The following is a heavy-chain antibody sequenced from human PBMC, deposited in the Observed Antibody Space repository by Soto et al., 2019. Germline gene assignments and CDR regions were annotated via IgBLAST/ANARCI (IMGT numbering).Heavy chain of an antibody. CDR3: ARDSSGYYIFDY. CDR2: IIPIFGTA. Sequence: ASVKVSCKASGGTFSSYAISWVRQAPGQGLEWMGGIIPIFGTANYAQKFQGRVTITADESTSTAYMELSSLRSEDTAVYYCARDSSGYYIFDYWGQGTLFTVSS. CDR1: GGTFSSYA. J-gene: IGHJ4*02. D-gene: IGHD3-22*01. V-gene: IGHV1-69*13.